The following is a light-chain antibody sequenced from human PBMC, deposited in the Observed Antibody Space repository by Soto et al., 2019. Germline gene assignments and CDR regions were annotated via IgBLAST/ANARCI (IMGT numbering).Light chain of an antibody. V-gene: IGLV2-8*01. CDR2: EVN. Sequence: QSVLTQPPSASGSPGQPVTISCTGTSSDVGNFNYVSWYQQHPGKAPKLMIFEVNKRASGVPDRFSGSKSGNTASLTVSGLQAEDEADYYCSSYAGSDTYVFGTGTKLTVL. CDR1: SSDVGNFNY. J-gene: IGLJ1*01. CDR3: SSYAGSDTYV.